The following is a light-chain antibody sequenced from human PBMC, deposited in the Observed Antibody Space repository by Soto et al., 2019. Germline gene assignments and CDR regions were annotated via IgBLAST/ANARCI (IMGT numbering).Light chain of an antibody. J-gene: IGKJ2*01. CDR3: QQYGTSPGT. Sequence: EIVLTQSPGTLSLSPGDTATLSCRASQSVSNTYLAWYQQKPGQAPRLLIYVASSRATGIPDRVSGSGSGTDFTLTISRLEHEDFEVYYCQQYGTSPGTFGHGTKLEIK. V-gene: IGKV3-20*01. CDR1: QSVSNTY. CDR2: VAS.